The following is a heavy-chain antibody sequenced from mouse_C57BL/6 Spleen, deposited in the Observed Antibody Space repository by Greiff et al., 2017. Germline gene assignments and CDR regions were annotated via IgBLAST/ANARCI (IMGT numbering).Heavy chain of an antibody. Sequence: QVQLQQSGPELVKPGASVKISCKASGYAFSSSWMNWVKQRPGKGLEWIGRIYPGDGDTNYNGKFKGKATLTADKSSSTAYMQLSSLTSEDSAVYFCARWKLGLRYFDVWGTGTTVTVSS. J-gene: IGHJ1*03. V-gene: IGHV1-82*01. D-gene: IGHD4-1*01. CDR3: ARWKLGLRYFDV. CDR2: IYPGDGDT. CDR1: GYAFSSSW.